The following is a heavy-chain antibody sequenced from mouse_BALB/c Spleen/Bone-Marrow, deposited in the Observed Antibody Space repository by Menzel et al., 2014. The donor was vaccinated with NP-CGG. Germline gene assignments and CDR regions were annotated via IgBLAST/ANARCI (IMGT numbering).Heavy chain of an antibody. V-gene: IGHV1-87*01. CDR3: SREPSNWGYY. CDR1: GYTLTTYW. Sequence: VQLVESGAELARPGASVKLSCKTSGYTLTTYWMQWVKQRPGQGLEWIGAIYPGEGDTRYAQKFKGKATLTADKSSSTAYMQLSNLTSEDSAVYYCSREPSNWGYYWGQGTTLTVSS. CDR2: IYPGEGDT. J-gene: IGHJ2*01.